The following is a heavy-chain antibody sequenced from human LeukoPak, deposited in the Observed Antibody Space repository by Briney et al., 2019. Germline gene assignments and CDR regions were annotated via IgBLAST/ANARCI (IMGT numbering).Heavy chain of an antibody. CDR3: ARVRDCSSSICHYYFDY. V-gene: IGHV4-39*07. Sequence: SETLSLTCTVSGVSVSSSNYYWGWIRQPPGMGLEWIGSVYRSGSASYNPSLKSRVTISLDTSKNQFSLKLNSVTAADTAVYYCARVRDCSSSICHYYFDYWGQGTLVTVSS. CDR1: GVSVSSSNYY. D-gene: IGHD2-2*01. J-gene: IGHJ4*02. CDR2: VYRSGSA.